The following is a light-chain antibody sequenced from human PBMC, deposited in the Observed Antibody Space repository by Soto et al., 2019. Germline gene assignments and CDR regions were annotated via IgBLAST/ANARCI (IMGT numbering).Light chain of an antibody. CDR1: QSVSSN. Sequence: EIVMTQSPTILSVSPGERATLSCRASQSVSSNLAWYQQKPGQAPRLLIYGASSRATGIPDRFSGSGSGTDFTLTIRRLEPEDFAAYYCQQYGTSPWTFGQGTKVDIK. V-gene: IGKV3-20*01. CDR3: QQYGTSPWT. CDR2: GAS. J-gene: IGKJ1*01.